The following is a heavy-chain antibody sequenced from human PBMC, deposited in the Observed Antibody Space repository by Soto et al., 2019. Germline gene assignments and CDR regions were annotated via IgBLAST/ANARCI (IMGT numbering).Heavy chain of an antibody. CDR3: ARDFIVGAPDYFDY. CDR1: GFTFSDYP. V-gene: IGHV3-30*04. CDR2: ISYDGRVK. D-gene: IGHD1-26*01. Sequence: QVQLVESGGGVVQPGRSLSHSCAASGFTFSDYPMHWVRQAPGKGLEWVAVISYDGRVKYYVDSVKGRFTISRDDSKNTLYLQMNSLRVDDTAVYYCARDFIVGAPDYFDYGGQGTLVTVSS. J-gene: IGHJ4*02.